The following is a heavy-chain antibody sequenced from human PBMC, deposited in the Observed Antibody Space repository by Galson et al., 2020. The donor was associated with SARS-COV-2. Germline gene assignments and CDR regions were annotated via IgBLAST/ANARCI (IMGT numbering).Heavy chain of an antibody. CDR1: GGSISSGCYS. CDR2: VYHSGAT. D-gene: IGHD5-18*01. V-gene: IGHV4-30-2*01. J-gene: IGHJ2*01. Sequence: TLSLTCAVSGGSISSGCYSWTWIRQPPGKSLEWIGYVYHSGATHYNPSLKSRLTISMDRSKNQLSLKLTAVTAADTAVYYCARRYTYGLSPYWYFDVWGRGTLVTVSS. CDR3: ARRYTYGLSPYWYFDV.